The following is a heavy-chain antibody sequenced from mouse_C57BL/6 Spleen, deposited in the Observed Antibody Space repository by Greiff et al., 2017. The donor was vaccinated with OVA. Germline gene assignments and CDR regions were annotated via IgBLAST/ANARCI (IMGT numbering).Heavy chain of an antibody. J-gene: IGHJ4*01. V-gene: IGHV2-2*01. D-gene: IGHD1-1*01. CDR1: GFSLTSYG. Sequence: QVQLKESGPGLVQPSQSLSITCTVSGFSLTSYGVHWVRQSPGKGLEWLGVIWSGGSTDYNAAFISRLSISKDNSKSQVFFKMNSLQADDTAIYYCARERESPYYYGSSYDAMDYWGQGTSVTVSS. CDR2: IWSGGST. CDR3: ARERESPYYYGSSYDAMDY.